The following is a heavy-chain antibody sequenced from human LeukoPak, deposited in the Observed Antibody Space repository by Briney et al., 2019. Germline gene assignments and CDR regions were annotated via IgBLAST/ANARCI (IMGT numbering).Heavy chain of an antibody. D-gene: IGHD3-22*01. CDR1: GFTFSSYA. CDR3: ARDEDYYDSSGYYYYGMDV. V-gene: IGHV3-74*01. Sequence: GGSLRLSCATSGFTFSSYAMTWVRQAAGKGLVRVSRINSDGNSIIYADSVKGRFTISRDNSKNTLYLQMNSLRAEDTAVYYCARDEDYYDSSGYYYYGMDVWGQGTTVTVSS. J-gene: IGHJ6*02. CDR2: INSDGNSI.